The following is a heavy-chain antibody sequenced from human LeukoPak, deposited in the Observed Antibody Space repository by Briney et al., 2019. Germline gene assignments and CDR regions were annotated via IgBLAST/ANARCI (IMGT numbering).Heavy chain of an antibody. J-gene: IGHJ4*02. CDR2: ISYDGSNK. CDR3: AKDLRWTIAASTDY. CDR1: GFTFSSYG. D-gene: IGHD6-6*01. V-gene: IGHV3-30*18. Sequence: GGSLRLSCAASGFTFSSYGMHWVRQAPGKGLEWVAVISYDGSNKHYADSVKGRFTISRDNSKNTLYLQMNSLRAEDTAVYYCAKDLRWTIAASTDYWGQGTLVTVSS.